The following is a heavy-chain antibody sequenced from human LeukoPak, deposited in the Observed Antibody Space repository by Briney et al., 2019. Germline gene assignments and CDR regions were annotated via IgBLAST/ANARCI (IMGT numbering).Heavy chain of an antibody. CDR2: IYSGGST. CDR3: ARDRVGATIFDY. CDR1: GFTVSSNY. J-gene: IGHJ4*02. D-gene: IGHD1-26*01. Sequence: TGGSLRLSCAASGFTVSSNYMSWVRQAPGKGLEWVSVIYSGGSTYYADSVKGRFTISRDNSKNTLYLQMNSLRAEDTAVYYCARDRVGATIFDYWGQGTLVTVSS. V-gene: IGHV3-53*01.